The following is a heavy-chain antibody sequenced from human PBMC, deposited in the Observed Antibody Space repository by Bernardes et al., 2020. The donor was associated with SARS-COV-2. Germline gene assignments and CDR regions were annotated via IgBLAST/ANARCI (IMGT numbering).Heavy chain of an antibody. D-gene: IGHD3-3*01. Sequence: SETLSLTCTVSGGSISSRNYYWGWIRQPPGQGLEWIGNIYYRGNTYYNPSVKSRFIISIDTSKNQFSLQLSSVNVADMAVYYCARLNDFWFDSWGQGTLVTVSS. CDR1: GGSISSRNYY. CDR2: IYYRGNT. J-gene: IGHJ5*02. V-gene: IGHV4-39*01. CDR3: ARLNDFWFDS.